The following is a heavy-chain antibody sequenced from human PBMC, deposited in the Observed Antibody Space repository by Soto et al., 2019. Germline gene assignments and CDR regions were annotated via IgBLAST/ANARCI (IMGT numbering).Heavy chain of an antibody. CDR2: ISWNSGSI. D-gene: IGHD4-17*01. Sequence: EVQLVESGGGLVQPGRSLRLSCAASGFTFDDYAMHWVRQAPGKGLEWVSGISWNSGSIGDADSVKGRVTISRDNAKNSLYLQMNSLTAEDTALYYCATDLLSFQTVTKCWFDPWGQGTLVTVSS. V-gene: IGHV3-9*01. CDR3: ATDLLSFQTVTKCWFDP. J-gene: IGHJ5*02. CDR1: GFTFDDYA.